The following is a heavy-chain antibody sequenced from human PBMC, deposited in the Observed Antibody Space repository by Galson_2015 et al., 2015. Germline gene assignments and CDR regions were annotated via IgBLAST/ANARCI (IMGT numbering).Heavy chain of an antibody. CDR2: INPNSGGT. CDR1: GYTFTGYY. V-gene: IGHV1-2*06. D-gene: IGHD1-26*01. Sequence: SVKVSCKASGYTFTGYYMHWVRQAPGQGLEWMGRINPNSGGTNYAQKFQGRVTMTRVTSISTAYMELSRLRSDDTAVYYCASGIVGATRGSDYWGQGTLVTVSS. J-gene: IGHJ4*02. CDR3: ASGIVGATRGSDY.